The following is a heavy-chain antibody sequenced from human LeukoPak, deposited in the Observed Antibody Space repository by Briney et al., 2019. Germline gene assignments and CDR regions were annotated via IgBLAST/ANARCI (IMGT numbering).Heavy chain of an antibody. CDR3: ARESGYLGDY. CDR1: GGSFSGYY. Sequence: SETLSLTCAVYGGSFSGYYWSWIRQPPGKGLEWIGEINHSGSTNYNPSLKSRVTISVDTSKNQFSLKLSSVTAADTAVYYCARESGYLGDYWGQGTLVTVSS. J-gene: IGHJ4*02. V-gene: IGHV4-34*01. CDR2: INHSGST. D-gene: IGHD3-3*01.